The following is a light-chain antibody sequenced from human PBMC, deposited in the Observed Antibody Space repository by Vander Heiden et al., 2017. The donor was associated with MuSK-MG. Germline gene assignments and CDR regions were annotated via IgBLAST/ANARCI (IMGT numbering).Light chain of an antibody. J-gene: IGKJ4*01. CDR3: QHDHSSSLT. V-gene: IGKV1-5*03. CDR1: QNISNW. CDR2: KAS. Sequence: DIQMTQSPSTLSTSVGDRVTITCRASQNISNWLAWYQQKPGKAPKVLIYKASRLESGVPSRFSGNGSGTEFTLTISCLQPDEFATYYCQHDHSSSLTFGGGTKVEIK.